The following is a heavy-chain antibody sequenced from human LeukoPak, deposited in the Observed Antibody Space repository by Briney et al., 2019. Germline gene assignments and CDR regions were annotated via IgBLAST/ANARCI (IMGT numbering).Heavy chain of an antibody. V-gene: IGHV3-74*01. CDR1: GFTFSSYW. D-gene: IGHD2-2*01. Sequence: PGGSLRLSCAASGFTFSSYWMHWVRQAPGKGLVWVSRIKSDGSSTTYADSVKGRLTISRDNAKNTLYLQMNSLRAEDTAVYYCARDYASVPAAIWGNWFDPWGQGTLVTVSS. CDR3: ARDYASVPAAIWGNWFDP. J-gene: IGHJ5*02. CDR2: IKSDGSST.